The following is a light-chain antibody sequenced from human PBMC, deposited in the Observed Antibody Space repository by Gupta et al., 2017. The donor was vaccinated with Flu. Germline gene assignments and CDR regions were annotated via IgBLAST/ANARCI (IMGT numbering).Light chain of an antibody. V-gene: IGKV1-16*02. CDR3: QQYNSYPPT. CDR1: QGIIIN. J-gene: IGKJ5*01. CDR2: AAS. Sequence: DIQMTQSPSSLSASVGDRVTITCRASQGIIINLAWFQQKPGKGPKSLIYAASSLQSGVPSKFSGSGSVSGTDFTLTISSLQPEDSATYFCQQYNSYPPTFGQGTRLEIK.